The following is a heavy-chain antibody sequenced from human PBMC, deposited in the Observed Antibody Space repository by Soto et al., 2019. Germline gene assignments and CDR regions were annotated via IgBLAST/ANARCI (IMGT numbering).Heavy chain of an antibody. J-gene: IGHJ2*01. CDR1: GGTFSNYA. D-gene: IGHD3-22*01. CDR2: IIPIFSRG. V-gene: IGHV1-69*06. CDR3: ARGSYDYYDSSGYYRSGDD. Sequence: SVTLSCKASGGTFSNYAISWVRQAPGQGLEWMGGIIPIFSRGNSAQNFQGRVTITADKSTSTAYMELSSLRSEDTAVYYCARGSYDYYDSSGYYRSGDDGGR.